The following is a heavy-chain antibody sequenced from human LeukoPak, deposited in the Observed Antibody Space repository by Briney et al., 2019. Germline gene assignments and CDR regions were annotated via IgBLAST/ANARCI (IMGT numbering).Heavy chain of an antibody. CDR2: ISNSDTTI. V-gene: IGHV3-48*04. CDR3: ARGRPDSCWPFDY. J-gene: IGHJ4*02. CDR1: GFTFSFYA. Sequence: GGSLRLSCVASGFTFSFYAMTWVRQAPGKGLEWVSYISNSDTTIYSADSVKGRFTISRDNARNSLYLQMNSLRVEDTAVYYCARGRPDSCWPFDYWAREPWSPSPQ. D-gene: IGHD6-19*01.